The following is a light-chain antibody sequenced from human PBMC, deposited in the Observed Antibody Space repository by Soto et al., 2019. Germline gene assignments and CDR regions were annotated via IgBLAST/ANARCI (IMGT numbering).Light chain of an antibody. Sequence: QSVLTQPRSVSGSHGQSVAISCTGTSSYVGAYNYVSWYQQHTGKAPKVMIYDVNKRPSGVPDRFSGSKSDNTASLTLSGLQAEDEADYYCCAYAGSYSLVFGGGTKVTVL. V-gene: IGLV2-11*01. CDR2: DVN. J-gene: IGLJ2*01. CDR3: CAYAGSYSLV. CDR1: SSYVGAYNY.